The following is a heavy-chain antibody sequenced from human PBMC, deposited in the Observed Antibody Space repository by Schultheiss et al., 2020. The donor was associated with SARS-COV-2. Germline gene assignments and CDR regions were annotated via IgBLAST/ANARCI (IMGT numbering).Heavy chain of an antibody. Sequence: SETLSLTCIVSGGSISSYSWNWIRQHPGKGLEWIGHVFHSGSTFYNPSLKSRVAISVDTSENQFSLKLTSVSAADTAVYYCARGFHYDSSGGFDHWGQGTLVTVSS. CDR3: ARGFHYDSSGGFDH. V-gene: IGHV4-31*03. D-gene: IGHD3-22*01. J-gene: IGHJ4*02. CDR1: GGSISSYS. CDR2: VFHSGST.